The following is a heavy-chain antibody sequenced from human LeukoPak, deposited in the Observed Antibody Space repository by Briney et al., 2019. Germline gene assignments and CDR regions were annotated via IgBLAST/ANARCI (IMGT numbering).Heavy chain of an antibody. CDR1: GFTFSDYY. CDR3: ARDWATVDTMTILDY. Sequence: GGSLRLSCAASGFTFSDYYMSWIRQAPGKGLEWVSYISSSGSTIYYADSVKGRFTISRDNAKNSLYLQMNSLRAEDTAVYYRARDWATVDTMTILDYWGQGTLVTVSS. CDR2: ISSSGSTI. D-gene: IGHD4-23*01. V-gene: IGHV3-11*01. J-gene: IGHJ4*02.